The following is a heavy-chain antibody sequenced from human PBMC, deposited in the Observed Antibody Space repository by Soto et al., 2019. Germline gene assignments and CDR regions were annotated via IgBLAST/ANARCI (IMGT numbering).Heavy chain of an antibody. CDR1: GYNFGNYG. J-gene: IGHJ4*02. CDR3: ARVDVVGPTTDDFDH. CDR2: ITDYNGYT. Sequence: ASVKVSCKASGYNFGNYGLTWVRQAPGQGLEWMGWITDYNGYTKYAQNFQGRVTMTTDTSTSTAYMELRNLRSDDTAVYFCARVDVVGPTTDDFDHWGQGTLVTISS. V-gene: IGHV1-18*01. D-gene: IGHD1-26*01.